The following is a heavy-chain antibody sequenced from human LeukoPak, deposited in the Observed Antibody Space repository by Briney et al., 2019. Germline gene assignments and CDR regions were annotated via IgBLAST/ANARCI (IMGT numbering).Heavy chain of an antibody. Sequence: GGSLRLSCAASGFTFSNYWMHWVRQAPGKGPVWVSRINSDGNITTYADSVKGRFTISRDNAKNALYLQMNSLRAEDTAVYYCARELSGSSSRHFDYWGQGTLVTVSS. CDR1: GFTFSNYW. CDR3: ARELSGSSSRHFDY. V-gene: IGHV3-74*01. CDR2: INSDGNIT. J-gene: IGHJ4*02. D-gene: IGHD6-13*01.